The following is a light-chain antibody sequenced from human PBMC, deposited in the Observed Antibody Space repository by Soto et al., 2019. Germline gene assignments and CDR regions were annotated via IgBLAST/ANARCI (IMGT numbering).Light chain of an antibody. V-gene: IGLV2-14*01. CDR1: SSDVGG. Sequence: QSALTQPASVSGSPGQSITISCTGTSSDVGGVSWYQQHPGKAPKLMIYDVSNRASGVSNRFSGSKSGNTASLTISGLQAEDEADYYCSSYTSSSTRVFGTGTKLTVL. CDR3: SSYTSSSTRV. CDR2: DVS. J-gene: IGLJ1*01.